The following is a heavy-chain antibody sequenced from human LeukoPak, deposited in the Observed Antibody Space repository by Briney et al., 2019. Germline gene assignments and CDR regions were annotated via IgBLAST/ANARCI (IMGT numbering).Heavy chain of an antibody. CDR2: IWYDGSNK. CDR1: GFTFSSYG. D-gene: IGHD2-2*02. CDR3: ARRMAAALLDY. J-gene: IGHJ4*02. V-gene: IGHV3-33*08. Sequence: GGSLRLSCAASGFTFSSYGMHWVRQAPGKGLEWVAVIWYDGSNKYYADSVKGRFTISRDNSKNTLYLQMNSLRAEDTAVYYCARRMAAALLDYWGQGTLVTVPS.